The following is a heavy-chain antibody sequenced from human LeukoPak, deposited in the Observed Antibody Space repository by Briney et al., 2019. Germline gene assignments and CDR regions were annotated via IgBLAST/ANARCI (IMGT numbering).Heavy chain of an antibody. D-gene: IGHD2-2*01. V-gene: IGHV1-69*13. CDR1: GGTFSRYA. CDR2: IIPIFGTT. Sequence: SVKVSCKASGGTFSRYAIIWVRQDPGQGLEWMGGIIPIFGTTNYAQKFQGRVTITADESTSTAYMELSSLRSEDTAVYYCARDCSGTSCFNWFDAWGQGALVTVSS. J-gene: IGHJ5*02. CDR3: ARDCSGTSCFNWFDA.